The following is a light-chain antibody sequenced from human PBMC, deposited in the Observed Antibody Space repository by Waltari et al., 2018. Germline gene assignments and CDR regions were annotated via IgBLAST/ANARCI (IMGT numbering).Light chain of an antibody. CDR3: ETGGHGTWV. V-gene: IGLV4-69*01. J-gene: IGLJ3*02. CDR2: VNSDGSH. Sequence: QLVLTQSPSASASLGASVKLTCPLSSGHSSNIIAWLQQRPERGPRYLMKVNSDGSHYKGDDIPDRFSGSSSGAGRYLTISSLQSEDEADYYCETGGHGTWVFGGGTKLTVL. CDR1: SGHSSNI.